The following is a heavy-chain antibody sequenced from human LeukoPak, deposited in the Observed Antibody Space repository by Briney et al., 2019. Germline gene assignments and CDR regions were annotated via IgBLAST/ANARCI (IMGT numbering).Heavy chain of an antibody. Sequence: GRSLRLSCAASGFTFSSYAMSWVRQAPGKGLEWVSAISGSGGSTYYADSVKGRFTISRDNSKNTLYLQMNSLRAEDTAVYYCAKDRGPLGYCSSTSCPSVYMDVWGKGTTVTVSS. CDR2: ISGSGGST. J-gene: IGHJ6*03. CDR3: AKDRGPLGYCSSTSCPSVYMDV. CDR1: GFTFSSYA. V-gene: IGHV3-23*01. D-gene: IGHD2-2*01.